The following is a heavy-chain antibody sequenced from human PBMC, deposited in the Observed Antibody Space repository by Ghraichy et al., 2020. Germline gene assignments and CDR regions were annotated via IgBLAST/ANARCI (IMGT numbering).Heavy chain of an antibody. CDR1: GFSLSTSGVG. CDR3: AHTPPTSMIVVVIDSYYFDY. J-gene: IGHJ4*02. CDR2: IYWDDDK. V-gene: IGHV2-5*02. Sequence: SGPTLVKPTQTLTLTCTFSGFSLSTSGVGVGWIRQPPGKALEWLALIYWDDDKRYSPSLKSRLTITKDTSKNQVVLTMTNMDPVDTATYYCAHTPPTSMIVVVIDSYYFDYWGQGTLVTVSS. D-gene: IGHD3-22*01.